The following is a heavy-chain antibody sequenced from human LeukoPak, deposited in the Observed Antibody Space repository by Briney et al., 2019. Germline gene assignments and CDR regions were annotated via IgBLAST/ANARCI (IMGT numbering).Heavy chain of an antibody. CDR1: GGSISSSSYY. CDR2: IYYSGST. CDR3: ARGRGIAAAGTESGFDY. Sequence: PSETLSLTCTVSGGSISSSSYYWGWIRQPPGKGLEWIGSIYYSGSTYYNPSLKSRVTISVDTSKNQFSLKLSSVTAADTAVYYCARGRGIAAAGTESGFDYWGQGTLVTVSS. J-gene: IGHJ4*02. V-gene: IGHV4-39*01. D-gene: IGHD6-13*01.